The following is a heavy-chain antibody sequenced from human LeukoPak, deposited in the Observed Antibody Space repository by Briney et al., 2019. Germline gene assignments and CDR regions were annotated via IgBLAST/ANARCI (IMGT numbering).Heavy chain of an antibody. Sequence: SETLSLTCTVSGDSISSSYWSWIRQPPGKGLEWIGYIYFTGITNYNPSLRSRVTMSLGTSKNQFSLKLNSVTAADTAVYYCARSSGAFDYWGQGALVTVSS. CDR1: GDSISSSY. CDR3: ARSSGAFDY. CDR2: IYFTGIT. J-gene: IGHJ4*02. V-gene: IGHV4-59*01.